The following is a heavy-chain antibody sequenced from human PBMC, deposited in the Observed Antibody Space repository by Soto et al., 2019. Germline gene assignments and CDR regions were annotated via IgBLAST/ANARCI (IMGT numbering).Heavy chain of an antibody. CDR1: GYTFTSYG. D-gene: IGHD3-10*01. Sequence: QVQLVQSGAEVKKPGASLKVSCKASGYTFTSYGISWVRQAPGQGLEWMGWISAYNGNTNYAQKLQGRVTMTTDTSTSTAYMELRSLRSDDTAVYYCARSMVRGVIIITNWFDPWGQGTLVTVSS. J-gene: IGHJ5*02. V-gene: IGHV1-18*01. CDR3: ARSMVRGVIIITNWFDP. CDR2: ISAYNGNT.